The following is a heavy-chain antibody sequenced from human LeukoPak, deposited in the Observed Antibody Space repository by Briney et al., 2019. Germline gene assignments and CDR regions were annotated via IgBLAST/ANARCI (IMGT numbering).Heavy chain of an antibody. CDR1: GFTFDDYA. CDR3: SKDIGDYYASGSPPINEYYFYGMDG. V-gene: IGHV3-43*02. Sequence: GGSLRLSCAASGFTFDDYAMHWVRQAPGKGLEWVSLISGDGDSTYYADSVKGRLTISRDNSKNSLSLQMNSLRPEDTALYYCSKDIGDYYASGSPPINEYYFYGMDGWAKGQRSPS. D-gene: IGHD3-10*01. CDR2: ISGDGDST. J-gene: IGHJ6*02.